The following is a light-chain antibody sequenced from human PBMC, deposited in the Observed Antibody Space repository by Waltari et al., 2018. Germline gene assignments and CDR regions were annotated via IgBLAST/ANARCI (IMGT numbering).Light chain of an antibody. CDR1: QSVSSN. V-gene: IGKV3-15*01. Sequence: EIVMTQSPATLSVSPGERATLSCRASQSVSSNLAWYQQKPGQAPRLLIYGASTRATGIPARFSGSGSGTEFTLTIGSLQSEDFAVYYCQQYNIWPPALTFGGGTKVEIK. J-gene: IGKJ4*01. CDR2: GAS. CDR3: QQYNIWPPALT.